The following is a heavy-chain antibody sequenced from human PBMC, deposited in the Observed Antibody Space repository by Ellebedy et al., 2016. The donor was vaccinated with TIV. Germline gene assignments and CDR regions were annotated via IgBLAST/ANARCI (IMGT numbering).Heavy chain of an antibody. J-gene: IGHJ4*02. V-gene: IGHV3-33*08. Sequence: GGSLRLSCAASGFSVSRQYMSWVRQAPGKGLEWVAVIWYDGSNKYYADSVKGRFTISRDNAKNSLYLQMNSLRAEDTAVYYCASDLTMVRGEGYWGQGTLVTVSS. CDR1: GFSVSRQY. CDR2: IWYDGSNK. D-gene: IGHD3-10*01. CDR3: ASDLTMVRGEGY.